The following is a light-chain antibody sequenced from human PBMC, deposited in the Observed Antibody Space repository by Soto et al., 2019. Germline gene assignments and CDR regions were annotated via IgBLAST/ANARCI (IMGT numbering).Light chain of an antibody. Sequence: EIVMTQSPLSLPVTPGEPASISCRSSQSLLFSNGYNYVDWYVQKPGQSPQLLIYLGSHRASGVPDRFSGSGSGTDFTLEISRVEAEDVGFYYCISALLASRTFGQGTKVEIK. V-gene: IGKV2-28*01. J-gene: IGKJ1*01. CDR1: QSLLFSNGYNY. CDR2: LGS. CDR3: ISALLASRT.